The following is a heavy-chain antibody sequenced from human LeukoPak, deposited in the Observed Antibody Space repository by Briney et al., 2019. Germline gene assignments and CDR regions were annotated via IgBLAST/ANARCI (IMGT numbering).Heavy chain of an antibody. Sequence: SETLSLTCTVSGGSVSGYYCSWIRQPPGKGLEWIGYMSYSGSTSYTPSLKSRVTISVDTSKNQFSLKLSSVTAADTAVYYCARGRAAGLFDYWGQGTLVTVSS. D-gene: IGHD6-13*01. CDR3: ARGRAAGLFDY. CDR2: MSYSGST. CDR1: GGSVSGYY. V-gene: IGHV4-59*02. J-gene: IGHJ4*02.